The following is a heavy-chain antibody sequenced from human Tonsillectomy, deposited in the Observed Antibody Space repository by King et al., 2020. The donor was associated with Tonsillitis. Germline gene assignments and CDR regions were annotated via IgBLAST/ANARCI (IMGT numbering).Heavy chain of an antibody. J-gene: IGHJ6*03. Sequence: VQLVESGGGLVKPGGSLRLSCAASGFTFSDYCMNWVRQAPGKGLEWVSSISSSSSYIYYADSVMVRFTISRDNAKDSLYLQMKSLRAEDTAVYYCAGDPGMVSYYYYMDGWGKGTTVTVSS. CDR2: ISSSSSYI. CDR1: GFTFSDYC. D-gene: IGHD3-10*01. CDR3: AGDPGMVSYYYYMDG. V-gene: IGHV3-21*01.